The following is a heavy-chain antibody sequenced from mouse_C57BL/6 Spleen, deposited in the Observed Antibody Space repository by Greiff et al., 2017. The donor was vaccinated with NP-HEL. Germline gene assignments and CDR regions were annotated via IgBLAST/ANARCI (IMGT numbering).Heavy chain of an antibody. J-gene: IGHJ4*01. CDR3: ARRDYYGSQNAMDY. CDR2: ISNGGGST. Sequence: EVQGVESGGGLVQPGGSLKLSCAASGFTFSDYYMYWVRQTPEKRLEWVAYISNGGGSTYYPDTVKGRFTISRDNAKNTLYLQMSRLKAEDTAMYYCARRDYYGSQNAMDYWGQGTSVTVSS. D-gene: IGHD1-1*01. V-gene: IGHV5-12*01. CDR1: GFTFSDYY.